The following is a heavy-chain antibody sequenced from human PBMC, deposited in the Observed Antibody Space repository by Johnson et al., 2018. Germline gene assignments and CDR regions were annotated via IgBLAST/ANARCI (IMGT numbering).Heavy chain of an antibody. J-gene: IGHJ3*01. CDR1: GFTFSNYG. D-gene: IGHD4-17*01. CDR2: ISYDGSNR. CDR3: VKGGLNDYAPHDAFDV. Sequence: QVQLVQSGGGVVQPGRSLRLSCAASGFTFSNYGMFWVRQAPGKGLQWVAIISYDGSNRYYADYVRGRFTISRDNSKNTLFLQVNSLRTEDTAVYYCVKGGLNDYAPHDAFDVWGQGTMVAVSS. V-gene: IGHV3-30*18.